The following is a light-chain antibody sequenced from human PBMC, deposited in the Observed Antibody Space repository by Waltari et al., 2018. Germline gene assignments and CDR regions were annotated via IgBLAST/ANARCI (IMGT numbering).Light chain of an antibody. J-gene: IGLJ3*02. V-gene: IGLV2-14*01. CDR3: SSYTSISTLV. Sequence: QSALTQPASVFGSPGQSMTISCTGTSSDVGGYNYVSWVQQHPGRAPQLMIYDVSKPPSGVSNRVSGSKSGNAASLTISGLQAEDEADYYCSSYTSISTLVFGVGTKVTVL. CDR1: SSDVGGYNY. CDR2: DVS.